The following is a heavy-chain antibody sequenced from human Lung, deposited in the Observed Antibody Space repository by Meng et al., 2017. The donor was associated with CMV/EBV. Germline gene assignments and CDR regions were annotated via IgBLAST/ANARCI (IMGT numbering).Heavy chain of an antibody. CDR3: VRDLPPYYDFWSGYLDL. CDR2: ISSSSTYI. D-gene: IGHD3-3*01. V-gene: IGHV3-21*01. Sequence: SCAASGFTFGGYCMNWVRQAPGKGLEWISSISSSSTYIYYADSVKGRFTISRDNAENSLYLEMNSLRPEDTAVYYCVRDLPPYYDFWSGYLDLLGQGXLVTVSS. J-gene: IGHJ5*02. CDR1: GFTFGGYC.